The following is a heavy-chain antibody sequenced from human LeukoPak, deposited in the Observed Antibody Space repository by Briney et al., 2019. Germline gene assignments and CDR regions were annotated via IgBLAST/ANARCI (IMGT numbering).Heavy chain of an antibody. CDR3: ARERLVGGFGPSSGSPYYYYGMDV. CDR1: GGSISSYY. CDR2: IYYSGST. V-gene: IGHV4-59*12. J-gene: IGHJ6*02. D-gene: IGHD3-10*01. Sequence: SETLSLTCTVSGGSISSYYWSWIRQPPGKGLEWIGYIYYSGSTNYNPSLKSRVTISVDTSKNQFSLKLSSVTAADTAVYYCARERLVGGFGPSSGSPYYYYGMDVWGRGTTVTVSS.